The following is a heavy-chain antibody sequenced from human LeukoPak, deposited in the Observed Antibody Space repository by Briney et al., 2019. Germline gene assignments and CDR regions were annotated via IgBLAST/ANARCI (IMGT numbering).Heavy chain of an antibody. CDR3: ARERLGLTEYFDY. CDR2: IGGNGGNI. CDR1: GFSFSSHA. D-gene: IGHD7-27*01. J-gene: IGHJ4*02. Sequence: PGGSLRLSCAASGFSFSSHAMSWVRPAPAKGLEWVSLIGGNGGNIHYADSVKGRFTISRDTSKNTLYLQLSSLRAEDTAIYYCARERLGLTEYFDYWGRGTLVTVSS. V-gene: IGHV3-23*01.